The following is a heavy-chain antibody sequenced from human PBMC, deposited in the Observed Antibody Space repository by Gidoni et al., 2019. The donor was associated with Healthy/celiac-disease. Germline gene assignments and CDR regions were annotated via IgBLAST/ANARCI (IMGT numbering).Heavy chain of an antibody. J-gene: IGHJ6*02. V-gene: IGHV3-15*01. D-gene: IGHD3-10*01. CDR1: GFTFSNAC. Sequence: EVQLVESGGGFVKPGGSLRLSCAASGFTFSNACMSWVRQAPGKGLEWVGRIKSKTDGGTTDYAAPVKGRFTISRDDSKNTLYLQMNSLKTEDTAVYYCTTVRGVPGYYYYGMDVWGQGTTVTVSS. CDR2: IKSKTDGGTT. CDR3: TTVRGVPGYYYYGMDV.